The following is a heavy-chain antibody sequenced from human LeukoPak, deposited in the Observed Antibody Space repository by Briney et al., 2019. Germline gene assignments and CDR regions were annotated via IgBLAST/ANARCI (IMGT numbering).Heavy chain of an antibody. CDR1: GFTFRIYA. CDR2: IYSGGST. D-gene: IGHD5-12*01. J-gene: IGHJ3*02. Sequence: PGGSLRLSCTASGFTFRIYAMSWVRQAPGKGLEWVSVIYSGGSTYYADSVKGRFTISRDNSKNTLYLQMNSLRAEDTAVYYCARERYSGYDPDAFDIWGQGTMVTVSS. CDR3: ARERYSGYDPDAFDI. V-gene: IGHV3-53*01.